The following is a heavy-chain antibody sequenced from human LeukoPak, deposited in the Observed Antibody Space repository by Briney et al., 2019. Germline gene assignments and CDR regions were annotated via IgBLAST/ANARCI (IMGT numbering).Heavy chain of an antibody. CDR3: AKDTILESSGYWFDP. V-gene: IGHV3-23*01. Sequence: GGSLRLSCAASGFTVSSNYMSWVRQAPGKGLEWVSAISGSGGSTYYADSVKGRFTISRDNSKNTLYLQMNSLRAEDTAVYYCAKDTILESSGYWFDPWGQGTLVTVSS. CDR2: ISGSGGST. J-gene: IGHJ5*02. D-gene: IGHD6-19*01. CDR1: GFTVSSNY.